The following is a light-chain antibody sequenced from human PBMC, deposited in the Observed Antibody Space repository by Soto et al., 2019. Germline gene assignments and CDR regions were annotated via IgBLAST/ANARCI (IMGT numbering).Light chain of an antibody. Sequence: EIVLTQSPGTLSLSPGERATLSCRASQSVRSNYLAWYQQKPGQAPRFLIYDASSRATGIPDRFSGSGSGTDFTLIISRLEPVDLAVYYCQQYGSSPLTFGGGTKVEIK. CDR1: QSVRSNY. V-gene: IGKV3-20*01. CDR3: QQYGSSPLT. CDR2: DAS. J-gene: IGKJ4*01.